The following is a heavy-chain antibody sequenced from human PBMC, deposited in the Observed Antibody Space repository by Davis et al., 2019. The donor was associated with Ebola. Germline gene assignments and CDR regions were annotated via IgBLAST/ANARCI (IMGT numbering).Heavy chain of an antibody. V-gene: IGHV4-59*01. CDR1: GGSISSYY. D-gene: IGHD6-13*01. J-gene: IGHJ5*02. CDR2: IYYSGST. CDR3: ARLNSSSGLDP. Sequence: SETLSLTCTVSGGSISSYYWSWIRQPPGKGLEWIGHIYYSGSTNYNPSLKSRVTISVDTSKNQFSLKLSSVTAADTAVYYCARLNSSSGLDPWGQGTLVTVSS.